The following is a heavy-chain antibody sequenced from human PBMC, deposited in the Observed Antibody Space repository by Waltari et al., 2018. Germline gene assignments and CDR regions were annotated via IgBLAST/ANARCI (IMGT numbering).Heavy chain of an antibody. CDR3: SSILVTTVFTPRPFDY. Sequence: QVQLVQSGAEVKKPGASVKVSCKVSGYTLSELSMHWVRLAPGKGLEWMGGFDPEDGEIIYAQKFQGRVTMTEDTSTDTAYMELSSLRSEDTAVYYCSSILVTTVFTPRPFDYWFQGTLVTVSS. V-gene: IGHV1-24*01. CDR2: FDPEDGEI. CDR1: GYTLSELS. J-gene: IGHJ4*02. D-gene: IGHD4-17*01.